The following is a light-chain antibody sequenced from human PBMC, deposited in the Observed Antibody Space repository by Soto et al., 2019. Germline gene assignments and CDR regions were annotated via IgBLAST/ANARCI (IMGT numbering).Light chain of an antibody. V-gene: IGKV3-15*01. CDR2: DAS. J-gene: IGKJ2*01. CDR3: QQYNNWPRT. CDR1: QSVSGY. Sequence: EIVMTQSPATLSLSPGERATLSCRASQSVSGYLAWYQQKPGQAPRLLIYDASTRDTGIPARFSGSGSGTEFTLTISSLQSEDFAVYFCQQYNNWPRTFGQGTKVEIK.